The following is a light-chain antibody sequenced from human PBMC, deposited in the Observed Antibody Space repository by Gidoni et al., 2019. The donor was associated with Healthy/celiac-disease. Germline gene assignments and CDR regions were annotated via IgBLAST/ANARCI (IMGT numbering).Light chain of an antibody. CDR3: QQYYSTPIT. CDR1: QSVLYSSNNKNY. J-gene: IGKJ5*01. CDR2: WAS. Sequence: DSVMTQSPDFLAVSLCDRATINCKSSQSVLYSSNNKNYLAWYQQKPGQPPKLLIYWASTRESGVPDRFSGSGSGTDFTLTISSLQAEDVAVYYCQQYYSTPITFGQGTRLEIK. V-gene: IGKV4-1*01.